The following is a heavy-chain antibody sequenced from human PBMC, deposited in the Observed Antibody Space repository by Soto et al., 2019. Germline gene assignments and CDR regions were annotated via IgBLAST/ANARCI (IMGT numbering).Heavy chain of an antibody. D-gene: IGHD3-10*01. V-gene: IGHV3-9*01. CDR1: GFTFDDYA. CDR3: GKDRGSGGYAGSYCYYGMDV. J-gene: IGHJ6*02. CDR2: INWNSGSI. Sequence: EEQLVESGGGLVQPGRSLRLSCAASGFTFDDYAMHWVRQAPGKGLEWVSGINWNSGSIGYADSVKGRFTISRDNAKNALYLQMNSLRAEDTALYYCGKDRGSGGYAGSYCYYGMDVWGQGTPVTVSS.